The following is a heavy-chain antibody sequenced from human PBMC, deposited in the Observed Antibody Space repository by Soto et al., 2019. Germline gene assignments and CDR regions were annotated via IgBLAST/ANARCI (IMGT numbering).Heavy chain of an antibody. V-gene: IGHV3-30*18. CDR3: AKDEISKTIRGDAFNL. CDR1: GFTFSSDG. D-gene: IGHD1-7*01. J-gene: IGHJ3*01. Sequence: GWSLRLSCAASGFTFSSDGMHWVRQAPGKGLEWVAVISYDGSYQYYVDSVKGRFTISRDNSKNTLYLQMNSLRAEDTAVYYCAKDEISKTIRGDAFNLWGQGTMVTVSS. CDR2: ISYDGSYQ.